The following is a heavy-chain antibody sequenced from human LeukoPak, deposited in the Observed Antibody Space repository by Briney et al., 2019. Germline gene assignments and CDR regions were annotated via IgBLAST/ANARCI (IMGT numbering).Heavy chain of an antibody. V-gene: IGHV4-34*01. Sequence: SETLSLTRAVSGGSFSGYYWSWIRQPPGKGLEWIGEISHSGSTNYNPSLKSRVTISVDTSKNQCSLKLSSVTAADTAVYYCARSGSYYGSGSFYFDYWGQGTLVTVSS. J-gene: IGHJ4*02. CDR3: ARSGSYYGSGSFYFDY. D-gene: IGHD3-10*01. CDR1: GGSFSGYY. CDR2: ISHSGST.